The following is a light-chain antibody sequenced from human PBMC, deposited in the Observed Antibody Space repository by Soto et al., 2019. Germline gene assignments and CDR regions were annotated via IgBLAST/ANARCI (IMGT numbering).Light chain of an antibody. CDR2: EVS. Sequence: QSALTQPPSASGSPGQSVTISCTGTSSDVGDDNYVSWYQRHPGKAPKLMISEVSKRPSGVPDRFSGSKSGNTASLTVSGLQAEDEADYYCSSYAGSNNFVFETGTKLTVL. CDR3: SSYAGSNNFV. CDR1: SSDVGDDNY. J-gene: IGLJ1*01. V-gene: IGLV2-8*01.